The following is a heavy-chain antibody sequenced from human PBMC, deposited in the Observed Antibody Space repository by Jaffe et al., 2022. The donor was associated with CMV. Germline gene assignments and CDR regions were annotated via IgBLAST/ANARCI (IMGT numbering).Heavy chain of an antibody. J-gene: IGHJ6*02. CDR3: ARDGGYCSGGSCYRYYGMDV. Sequence: QVQLVESGGGVVQPGRSLRLSCAASGFTFSSYGMHWVRQAPGKGLEWVAVIWYDGSNKYYADSVKGRFTISRDNSKNTLYLQMNSLRAEDTAVYYCARDGGYCSGGSCYRYYGMDVRGQGTTVTVSS. V-gene: IGHV3-33*01. D-gene: IGHD2-15*01. CDR1: GFTFSSYG. CDR2: IWYDGSNK.